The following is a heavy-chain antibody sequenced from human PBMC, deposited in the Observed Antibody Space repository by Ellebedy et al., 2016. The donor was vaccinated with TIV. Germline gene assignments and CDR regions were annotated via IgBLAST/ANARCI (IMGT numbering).Heavy chain of an antibody. V-gene: IGHV3-73*01. D-gene: IGHD4-11*01. CDR2: IRSKAYSYTT. CDR3: AGPYGNYDLPGVS. J-gene: IGHJ5*02. Sequence: GGSLRLSCAASEFTFIDSDLHWVRQASGKGLEWVGRIRSKAYSYTTAYAASVKDRFTISRDDSKNMAFLQMDSLRIEDTAVYFCAGPYGNYDLPGVSWGQGALVTVSS. CDR1: EFTFIDSD.